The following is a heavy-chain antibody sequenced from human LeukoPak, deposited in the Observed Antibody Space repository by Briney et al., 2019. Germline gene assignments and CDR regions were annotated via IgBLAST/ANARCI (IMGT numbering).Heavy chain of an antibody. D-gene: IGHD3-22*01. J-gene: IGHJ4*02. CDR2: INSDGSTT. V-gene: IGHV3-74*01. CDR3: AKQYYDSSGYYHSAPLDY. Sequence: GGSLRLSCAAPGFTLNGYWMHWVRQAPGKGLVWVSRINSDGSTTSYADSVKGRFTISRDNSKNTLYLQMNSLRPEDTAVYHCAKQYYDSSGYYHSAPLDYWGQGTLVTVSS. CDR1: GFTLNGYW.